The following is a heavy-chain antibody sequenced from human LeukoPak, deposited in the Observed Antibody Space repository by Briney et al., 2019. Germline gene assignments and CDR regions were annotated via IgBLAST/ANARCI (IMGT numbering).Heavy chain of an antibody. Sequence: SETLSLTCAVYGGSFSGYYWSWIRQPPGKGLEGIGEIDHTGSTNYSPSLRSRLTISGDTSKNQFSLNLSSVTAADTGIYYCARVGGYCSTASCLDVWGKGTTVTVSS. CDR3: ARVGGYCSTASCLDV. D-gene: IGHD2-2*01. V-gene: IGHV4-34*01. CDR1: GGSFSGYY. CDR2: IDHTGST. J-gene: IGHJ6*04.